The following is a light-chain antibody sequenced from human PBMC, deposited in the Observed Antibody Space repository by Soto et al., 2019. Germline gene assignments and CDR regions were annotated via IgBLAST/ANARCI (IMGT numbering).Light chain of an antibody. J-gene: IGKJ1*01. CDR3: QQYNSYPWW. Sequence: DIQLTQSPSFLSASVGDRVTITCRASQGISSYLAWYQQKPGKAPKLLIYAASTLQSGVPSRFGGSGSGTEFTLTISSLQPEDFATYYCQQYNSYPWWFGQGTKVDI. CDR2: AAS. V-gene: IGKV1-9*01. CDR1: QGISSY.